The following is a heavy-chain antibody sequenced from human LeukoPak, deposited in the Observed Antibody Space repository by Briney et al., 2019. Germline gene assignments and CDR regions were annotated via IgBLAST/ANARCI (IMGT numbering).Heavy chain of an antibody. CDR1: GFTFDYY. D-gene: IGHD1-26*01. CDR2: IDNTGDAK. V-gene: IGHV3-11*01. CDR3: ARDGRGKYHLDL. J-gene: IGHJ4*02. Sequence: GGSLRLSCAASGFTFDYYMTWIRQAPGRGLEWISYIDNTGDAKYYADSVKGRFTISRDNARNAMYLQMTGLRADDAAVYYCARDGRGKYHLDLWGQGTLVTVSS.